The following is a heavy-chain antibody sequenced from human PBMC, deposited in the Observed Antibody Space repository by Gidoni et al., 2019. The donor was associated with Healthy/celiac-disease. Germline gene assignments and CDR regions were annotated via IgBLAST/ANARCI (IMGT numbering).Heavy chain of an antibody. J-gene: IGHJ4*02. V-gene: IGHV4-39*01. Sequence: QLQLQESGPGLVKPSETLSLTSPVSGRSISSRSYYCGWIRQPPGKGLEWIGRIYYSGSTDYNPALKSRVTISVDTSKNQFSLKLSSVTAGETAVYYCERYLDVWGYCSGGSCLYFDYWGQGTLVTVSS. CDR1: GRSISSRSYY. CDR3: ERYLDVWGYCSGGSCLYFDY. D-gene: IGHD2-15*01. CDR2: IYYSGST.